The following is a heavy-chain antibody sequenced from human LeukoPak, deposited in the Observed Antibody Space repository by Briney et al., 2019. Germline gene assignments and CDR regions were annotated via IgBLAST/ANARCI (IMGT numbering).Heavy chain of an antibody. D-gene: IGHD3-22*01. CDR2: INPNSGGT. CDR3: ARAVRYYDSSGYYFYNY. Sequence: ASVKVSCKASGYTFTGYYMHWVRQAPGQGLEWMGWINPNSGGTNYAQKFQGRVTMTRDTSISTAYMELSRLRSDDTAVYYCARAVRYYDSSGYYFYNYWGQRTLVTVFS. CDR1: GYTFTGYY. J-gene: IGHJ4*02. V-gene: IGHV1-2*02.